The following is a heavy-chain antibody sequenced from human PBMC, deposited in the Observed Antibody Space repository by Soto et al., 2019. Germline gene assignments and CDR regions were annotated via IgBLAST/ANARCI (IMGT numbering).Heavy chain of an antibody. D-gene: IGHD5-12*01. CDR3: TKNSAYALDY. CDR2: IHHSGGT. CDR1: GGSVSNNNW. J-gene: IGHJ4*02. V-gene: IGHV4-4*02. Sequence: QVQLQESGPGLVKPSGTLSLSCAVSGGSVSNNNWWSWVRQSPGNGLEWIGEIHHSGGTSYNPSLGSRATLSVDQSKNELSLRLNYVTAADTAVYYCTKNSAYALDYWGLGILVTVSS.